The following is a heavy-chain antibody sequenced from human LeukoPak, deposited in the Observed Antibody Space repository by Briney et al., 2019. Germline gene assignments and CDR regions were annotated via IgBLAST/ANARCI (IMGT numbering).Heavy chain of an antibody. J-gene: IGHJ4*02. CDR2: ISDSGGST. Sequence: GGSLRLSCAASGFTFSDYAMTWVRQAPGKGLEWVSVISDSGGSTYYADSVKGRFTISRDNSKNTLYLQMNSLRAEDTAVYYCAKKIDYYDSSSAFDYWGQGTLVTVSS. CDR1: GFTFSDYA. CDR3: AKKIDYYDSSSAFDY. V-gene: IGHV3-23*01. D-gene: IGHD3-22*01.